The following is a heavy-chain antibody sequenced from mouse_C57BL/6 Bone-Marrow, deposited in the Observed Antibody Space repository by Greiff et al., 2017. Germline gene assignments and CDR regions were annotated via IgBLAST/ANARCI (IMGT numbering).Heavy chain of an antibody. CDR1: GFTFSSYA. CDR2: ISDGGSYT. V-gene: IGHV5-4*03. CDR3: ASLFKKGY. Sequence: EVKLVESGGGLVKPGGSLKLSCAASGFTFSSYAMSWVRQTPEKRLEWVATISDGGSYTYYPDNVQGRFTISRDNAKNNLYLQMSHLKSEDTAMYSCASLFKKGYWGQGTTLTVSS. J-gene: IGHJ2*01. D-gene: IGHD6-2*01.